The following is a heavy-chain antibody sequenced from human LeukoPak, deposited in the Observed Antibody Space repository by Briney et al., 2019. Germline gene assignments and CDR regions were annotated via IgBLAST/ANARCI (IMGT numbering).Heavy chain of an antibody. CDR2: IYYSGST. D-gene: IGHD5-18*01. CDR3: ARGYSYYTYYYYYGMDV. Sequence: SETLSLTCTVSGGSISSYYWSWIRQPPGKGLEWIGYIYYSGSTNYNPSPKSRVTISVDTSKNQFSLKLSSVTAADTAVYYCARGYSYYTYYYYYGMDVWGQGTTVTVAS. CDR1: GGSISSYY. V-gene: IGHV4-59*01. J-gene: IGHJ6*02.